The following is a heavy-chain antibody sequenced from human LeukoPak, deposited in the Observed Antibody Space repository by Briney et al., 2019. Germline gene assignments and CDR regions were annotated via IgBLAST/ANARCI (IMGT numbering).Heavy chain of an antibody. V-gene: IGHV3-23*01. D-gene: IGHD3-22*01. CDR3: ARGYDSSGYYTEFGY. CDR1: GFTFDDYA. J-gene: IGHJ4*02. CDR2: ISGSGGST. Sequence: PGGSLRLSCAASGFTFDDYAMSWVRQAPGKGLEWVSAISGSGGSTFYADSVKGRFTISRDNSKNTLYLQMSSLRAEDTAVYYCARGYDSSGYYTEFGYWGQGTLVTVSS.